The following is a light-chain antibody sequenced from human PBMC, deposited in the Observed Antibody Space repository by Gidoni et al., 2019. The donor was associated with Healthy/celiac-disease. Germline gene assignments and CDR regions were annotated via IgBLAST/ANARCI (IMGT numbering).Light chain of an antibody. CDR1: QGISSY. J-gene: IGKJ5*01. Sequence: DIHSDQPPSFLSASVGDRVTITCRASQGISSYLAWYQQKPGKAPKLLIYAASTLQSGVPSRFSGSGSGTDFTLTISSLQPEDFATYYCQQYNSYPRITFGQGTRLEIK. V-gene: IGKV1-9*01. CDR3: QQYNSYPRIT. CDR2: AAS.